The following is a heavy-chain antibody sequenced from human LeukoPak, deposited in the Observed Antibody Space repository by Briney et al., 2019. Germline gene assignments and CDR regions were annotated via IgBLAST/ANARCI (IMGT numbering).Heavy chain of an antibody. CDR1: GFTFSAYW. CDR3: ARDRSGPNY. Sequence: PGGSLRPSCAASGFTFSAYWMTLVRQAPGKGLEWVANITQDGSEKYYVVSLKGRFTISRDNAKNSLFLQMNSLRPEDTAVYYCARDRSGPNYWGQGTLVTVSS. J-gene: IGHJ4*02. CDR2: ITQDGSEK. V-gene: IGHV3-7*05.